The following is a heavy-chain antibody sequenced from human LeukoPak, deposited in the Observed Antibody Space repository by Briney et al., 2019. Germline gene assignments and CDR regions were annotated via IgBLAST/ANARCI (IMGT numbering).Heavy chain of an antibody. J-gene: IGHJ4*02. D-gene: IGHD2/OR15-2a*01. V-gene: IGHV3-13*01. Sequence: GGSLRLSCAASGFTFTTYDMHWVRQATGKGLEWVSAIGTTGDTYYPGSVKGRFTISRENAKNSLYLQMNSLRAEDTAVYYCARDWFHAIDYWGQGTLVTVSS. CDR2: IGTTGDT. CDR1: GFTFTTYD. CDR3: ARDWFHAIDY.